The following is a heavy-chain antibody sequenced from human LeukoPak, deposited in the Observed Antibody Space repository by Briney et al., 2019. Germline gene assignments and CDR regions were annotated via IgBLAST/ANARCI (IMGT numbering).Heavy chain of an antibody. CDR3: AKDRYGSGSPFDY. Sequence: GGSLRLSCAASGFTFNRYNMNWVRRAPGKGLEWVSSISTSSSYIYYADSVRGRFTISRDNSKNTLYLQMNSLRAEDTAVYYCAKDRYGSGSPFDYWGQGTLVTVSS. CDR1: GFTFNRYN. J-gene: IGHJ4*02. CDR2: ISTSSSYI. D-gene: IGHD3-10*01. V-gene: IGHV3-21*04.